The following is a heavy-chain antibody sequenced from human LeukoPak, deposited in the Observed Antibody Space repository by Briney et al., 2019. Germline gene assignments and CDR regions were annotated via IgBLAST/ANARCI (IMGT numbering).Heavy chain of an antibody. J-gene: IGHJ6*02. CDR2: IIPIFGTA. Sequence: SVKVSCTASGGTFSSYAISWVRQAPGHGLEWMGGIIPIFGTANYAQKFQGRVTITADESTSTAYMELSSLRSEDTAVYYCAREEYGSGSYTTYYYYYGMDVWGQGTTVTVSS. D-gene: IGHD3-10*01. V-gene: IGHV1-69*01. CDR3: AREEYGSGSYTTYYYYYGMDV. CDR1: GGTFSSYA.